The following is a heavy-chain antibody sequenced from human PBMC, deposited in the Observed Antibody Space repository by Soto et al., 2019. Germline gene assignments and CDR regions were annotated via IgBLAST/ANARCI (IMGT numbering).Heavy chain of an antibody. V-gene: IGHV3-49*04. Sequence: GGSLRLSCTASGFTFGDYAMSWVRQAPGKGLEWVGFIRSKAYGGTTEYAASVKGRFTISRDDSKSIAYLQMNSLKTEDTAVYYCTRDVYYDFWSGYYSGMDVWGKGTPVTVSS. J-gene: IGHJ6*04. D-gene: IGHD3-3*01. CDR2: IRSKAYGGTT. CDR3: TRDVYYDFWSGYYSGMDV. CDR1: GFTFGDYA.